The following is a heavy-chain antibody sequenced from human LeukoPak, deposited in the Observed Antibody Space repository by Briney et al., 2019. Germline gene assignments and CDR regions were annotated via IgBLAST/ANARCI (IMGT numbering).Heavy chain of an antibody. V-gene: IGHV3-30*18. D-gene: IGHD2-2*01. CDR3: AKTAWELGYCSSTSCYHFDY. CDR2: ISYDGSNK. Sequence: GGSLRLSCAASGFTFSTYGMHWVRQAPGKGLEGVAVISYDGSNKYYADSVKGRFTISRDNSKNTLYLQMNSLRAEDTAAYYCAKTAWELGYCSSTSCYHFDYWGQGTLVTVSS. CDR1: GFTFSTYG. J-gene: IGHJ4*02.